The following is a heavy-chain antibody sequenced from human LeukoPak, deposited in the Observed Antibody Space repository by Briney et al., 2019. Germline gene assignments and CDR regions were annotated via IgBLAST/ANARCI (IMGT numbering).Heavy chain of an antibody. Sequence: GGSLRLSCPGSGFTFGDYAMSWVRQTPGKGLEWVGFIRTKSYGGTAEYAASVKGRFTISRDDSKSIAYLQMNSLKTEDTGVYYCTRDPQIDYWGQGTLVTVSS. CDR3: TRDPQIDY. V-gene: IGHV3-49*04. CDR1: GFTFGDYA. J-gene: IGHJ4*02. CDR2: IRTKSYGGTA.